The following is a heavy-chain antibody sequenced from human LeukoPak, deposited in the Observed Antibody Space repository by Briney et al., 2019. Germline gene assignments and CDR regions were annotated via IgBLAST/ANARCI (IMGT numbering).Heavy chain of an antibody. J-gene: IGHJ3*01. Sequence: GGSLRLSCAASGFTFDDYAMHWVRQAPGKGLEWVSGISWNSGSIGYADSVKGRFTISRDNAKNSLYLQMNSLRAEDTALYYCAKTRRLRPFGAFDVWGQGTMVTVSS. CDR1: GFTFDDYA. D-gene: IGHD5-12*01. CDR3: AKTRRLRPFGAFDV. V-gene: IGHV3-9*01. CDR2: ISWNSGSI.